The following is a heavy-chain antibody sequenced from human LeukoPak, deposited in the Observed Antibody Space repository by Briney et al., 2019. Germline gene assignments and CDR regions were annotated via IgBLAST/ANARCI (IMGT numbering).Heavy chain of an antibody. CDR2: IYSGGST. D-gene: IGHD3-10*01. J-gene: IGHJ6*03. CDR3: TTAITWSIINYMEV. Sequence: PGGSLRLSCAASGFTVSSNYMSWVRQAPGKGLEWVSVIYSGGSTYYADSVKGRFTISRDNSKNTLYLQMNSLRAEDTAVYYCTTAITWSIINYMEVWGKGTTVTISS. CDR1: GFTVSSNY. V-gene: IGHV3-53*01.